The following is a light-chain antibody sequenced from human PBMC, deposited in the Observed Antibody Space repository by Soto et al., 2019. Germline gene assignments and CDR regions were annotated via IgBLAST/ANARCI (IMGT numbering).Light chain of an antibody. J-gene: IGKJ5*01. Sequence: DIQLTQSPSFLSASVGDRVTITCRASQGISSYLAWYQQKPGKAPKLLIYAASTLQSGVPSRFSGSGSGTEFNLTISSLQPEDFATYYCHQLNSYPITFGQGTRLEIK. V-gene: IGKV1-9*01. CDR1: QGISSY. CDR3: HQLNSYPIT. CDR2: AAS.